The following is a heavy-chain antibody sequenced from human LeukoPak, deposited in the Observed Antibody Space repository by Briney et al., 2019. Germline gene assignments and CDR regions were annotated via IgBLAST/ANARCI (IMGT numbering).Heavy chain of an antibody. D-gene: IGHD6-19*01. CDR3: AKDSSGWYDRPTEGFDY. J-gene: IGHJ4*02. Sequence: GGSLRLSCAASGFTFDDYAIHWVRQAPGKGLEWVSGISWNSGSIGYADSVKGRFTISRDNAKNSLYLQMNSLRAEDTALYYRAKDSSGWYDRPTEGFDYWGQGTLVTVSS. CDR2: ISWNSGSI. V-gene: IGHV3-9*01. CDR1: GFTFDDYA.